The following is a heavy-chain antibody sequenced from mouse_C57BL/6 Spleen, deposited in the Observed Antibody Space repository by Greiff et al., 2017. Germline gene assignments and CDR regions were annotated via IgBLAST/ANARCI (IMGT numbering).Heavy chain of an antibody. D-gene: IGHD4-1*01. CDR1: GYTFTSYW. Sequence: QVQLQQSGAELAKPGASVKLSCKASGYTFTSYWMHWVKQRPGQGLEWIGYINPSSGYTKYNQKFKDKATLTAEKSSSTAYMQLSSLTYEDSAVYYCARKGANGDPFDYWGQGTTLTVSS. J-gene: IGHJ2*01. V-gene: IGHV1-7*01. CDR3: ARKGANGDPFDY. CDR2: INPSSGYT.